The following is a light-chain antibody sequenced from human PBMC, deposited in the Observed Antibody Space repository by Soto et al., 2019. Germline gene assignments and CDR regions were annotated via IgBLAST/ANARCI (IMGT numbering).Light chain of an antibody. CDR3: QQYNNWPSMYT. Sequence: EIVMTQSPATLSASPGERATLSCRASQSVSSNLAWYQQKPGQAPGLLIYGASTRATGIPARFSGSGSGTEFTLTISSLRSEDFAVYYCQQYNNWPSMYTFGQGTKLEIK. CDR1: QSVSSN. V-gene: IGKV3-15*01. J-gene: IGKJ2*01. CDR2: GAS.